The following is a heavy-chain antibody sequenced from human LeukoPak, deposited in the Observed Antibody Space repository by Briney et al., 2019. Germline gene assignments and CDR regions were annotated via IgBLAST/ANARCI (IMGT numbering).Heavy chain of an antibody. J-gene: IGHJ4*02. CDR2: IIPIFGTA. CDR3: ARGRIAAAGTDY. Sequence: SVKVSCKASGGTFSSYAISWVRQAPGQGLEWMGGIIPIFGTANYAQKFQGRVTMTRDTSTSTVYMELSSLRSEDTAVYYCARGRIAAAGTDYWGQGTLVTVSS. D-gene: IGHD6-13*01. V-gene: IGHV1-69*05. CDR1: GGTFSSYA.